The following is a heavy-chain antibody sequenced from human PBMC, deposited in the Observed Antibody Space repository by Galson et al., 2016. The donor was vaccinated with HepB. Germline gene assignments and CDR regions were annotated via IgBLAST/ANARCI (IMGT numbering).Heavy chain of an antibody. CDR1: GFPLSNYW. Sequence: SLRLSCAASGFPLSNYWMSWVRQAPGKGLEWVANIKKDGSEKYYVNSVKGRFTIFKDNAKSSLSLQMSSLRVEDTAVYYCVRPRSSGYTDPFDIWGQGTMVTFSS. D-gene: IGHD5-12*01. CDR2: IKKDGSEK. V-gene: IGHV3-7*03. CDR3: VRPRSSGYTDPFDI. J-gene: IGHJ3*02.